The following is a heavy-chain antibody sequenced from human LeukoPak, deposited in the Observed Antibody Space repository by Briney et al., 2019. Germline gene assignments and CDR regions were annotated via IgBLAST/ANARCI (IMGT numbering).Heavy chain of an antibody. CDR1: GGSISSYY. J-gene: IGHJ4*02. D-gene: IGHD6-19*01. CDR3: AGAVAGTNFDY. Sequence: SETLSLTCTVSGGSISSYYWSWIRQPPGKGLEWVGYIYYSGSTNYNPSLKSRVTISVDTSKNQFSLKLSSVTAADTAVYYCAGAVAGTNFDYWGQGTLVTVSS. CDR2: IYYSGST. V-gene: IGHV4-59*01.